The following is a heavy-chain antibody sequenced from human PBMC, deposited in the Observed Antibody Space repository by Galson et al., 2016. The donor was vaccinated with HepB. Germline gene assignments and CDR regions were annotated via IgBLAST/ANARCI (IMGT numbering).Heavy chain of an antibody. CDR2: IGTAGDT. CDR3: ARGAARPGDWYFDL. V-gene: IGHV3-13*04. Sequence: SLRLSCAASGFTFSSYDMHWVRQATGKGLEWVSTIGTAGDTYYPGSVKGRFTLSRENAKNSLYLQMNSLRAGDTAVYYCARGAARPGDWYFDLWGRGTLVTDSS. D-gene: IGHD6-6*01. J-gene: IGHJ2*01. CDR1: GFTFSSYD.